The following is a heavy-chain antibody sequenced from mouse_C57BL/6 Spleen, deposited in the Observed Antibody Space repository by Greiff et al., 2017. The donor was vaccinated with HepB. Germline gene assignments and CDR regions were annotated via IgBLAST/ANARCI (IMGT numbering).Heavy chain of an antibody. CDR1: GYTFTSYW. V-gene: IGHV1-22*01. Sequence: VQLQQPGAELVKPGASVKMSCKASGYTFTSYWITWVKQRPGQGLEWIGYINPNNGGTSYNQKFKGKATLTVNKSSSTAYMELRSLTSEDSAVYYCARNYAMDYWGQGTSVTVSS. CDR2: INPNNGGT. J-gene: IGHJ4*01. CDR3: ARNYAMDY.